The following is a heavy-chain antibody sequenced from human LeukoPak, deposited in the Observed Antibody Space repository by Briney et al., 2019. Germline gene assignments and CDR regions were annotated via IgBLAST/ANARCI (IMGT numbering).Heavy chain of an antibody. CDR3: AREFSWSGFFDY. CDR2: IYDSGST. J-gene: IGHJ4*02. D-gene: IGHD3-3*01. CDR1: GGSINSYY. Sequence: SETLSLTCTVSGGSINSYYWSWIRQPPGKGLEWIGHIYDSGSTNYNPSLKSRVTISVDTSKNQFSLKLSSVTAADTAVYYCAREFSWSGFFDYWGQGTLVTVSS. V-gene: IGHV4-59*01.